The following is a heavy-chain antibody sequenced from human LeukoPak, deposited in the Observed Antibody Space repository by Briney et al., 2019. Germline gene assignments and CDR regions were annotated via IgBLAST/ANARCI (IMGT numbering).Heavy chain of an antibody. J-gene: IGHJ5*02. V-gene: IGHV1-8*01. CDR2: MSPNSGNT. CDR1: GYTFTSYD. D-gene: IGHD2-21*02. Sequence: ASVKVSCKASGYTFTSYDINWVRQATGQGLEWMGWMSPNSGNTGYAQKFQGRVTMTRNTSISTAYMELSSLRSEDTAVYYCAVGRGIYCGGDCYGFDPWGQGTLVTVSS. CDR3: AVGRGIYCGGDCYGFDP.